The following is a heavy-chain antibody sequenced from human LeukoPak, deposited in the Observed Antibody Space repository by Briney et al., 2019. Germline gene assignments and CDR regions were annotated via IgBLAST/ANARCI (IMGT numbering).Heavy chain of an antibody. Sequence: GGSLRLSCAASGFSFSIYAMSWVRQAPGKGLEWVSGISGSSTNTHYADSVKGRVTISRDISKGTLYLQMNSLRAEDTAVYYCARANRGFGDTLNFDYWGQGALVTVSS. CDR3: ARANRGFGDTLNFDY. J-gene: IGHJ4*02. D-gene: IGHD3-10*01. CDR2: ISGSSTNT. CDR1: GFSFSIYA. V-gene: IGHV3-23*01.